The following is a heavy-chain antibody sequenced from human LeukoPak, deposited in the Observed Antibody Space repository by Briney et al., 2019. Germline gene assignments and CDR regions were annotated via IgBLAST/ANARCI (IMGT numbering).Heavy chain of an antibody. CDR2: ISGSAAST. CDR3: ARGAGYNYPYYFDY. J-gene: IGHJ4*02. V-gene: IGHV3-23*01. Sequence: GGSLRLSCAASGITFSTYAMNWVRQAPGKGLEWVSVISGSAASTSYADSVKGRFTISRDNSRNTLYLQMNSLRAEDTAVYYCARGAGYNYPYYFDYWGQGTLVTVSS. CDR1: GITFSTYA. D-gene: IGHD5-24*01.